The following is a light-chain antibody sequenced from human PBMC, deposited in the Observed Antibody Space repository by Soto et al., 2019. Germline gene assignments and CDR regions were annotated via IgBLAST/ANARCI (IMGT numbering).Light chain of an antibody. Sequence: QSALTQPASVSGSPGQSITISCTGTSSDVGRYNYVSWYQQHPGRAPRLIVYEVINRPAGVSNRFSGSKSGNTASLTISGLHAADEADYYCFSYTRSSTLLFGGGSKLTVL. V-gene: IGLV2-14*01. J-gene: IGLJ2*01. CDR3: FSYTRSSTLL. CDR2: EVI. CDR1: SSDVGRYNY.